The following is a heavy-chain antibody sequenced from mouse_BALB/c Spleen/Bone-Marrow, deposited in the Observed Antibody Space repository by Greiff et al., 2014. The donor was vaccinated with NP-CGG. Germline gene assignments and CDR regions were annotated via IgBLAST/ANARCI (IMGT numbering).Heavy chain of an antibody. CDR1: GFTFSSYG. J-gene: IGHJ3*01. CDR2: INSNGGST. D-gene: IGHD1-1*01. V-gene: IGHV5-6-3*01. Sequence: VQLKESGGGLVQPGGSLKLSCAASGFTFSSYGMSWVRQTPDKRLELVATINSNGGSTYYPDSVKGRFTISRDNAKNTLYLQMSSLKSEDTAMYCGAKDPRYCYAWGQGTLVTVSA. CDR3: AKDPRYCYA.